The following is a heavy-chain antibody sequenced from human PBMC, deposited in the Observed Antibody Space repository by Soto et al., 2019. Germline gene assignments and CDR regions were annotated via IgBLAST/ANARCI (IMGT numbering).Heavy chain of an antibody. D-gene: IGHD2-21*02. J-gene: IGHJ3*02. V-gene: IGHV4-34*01. CDR1: GGSFSGYY. CDR3: ARVFGDYEEAAFDI. CDR2: INHSGST. Sequence: TSETLSLTCAVYGGSFSGYYWSWIRQPPGKGLEWIGEINHSGSTNYNPSLKSRVTISVDTSKNQFSLKLSSVAAADTAVYYCARVFGDYEEAAFDIWGKGTMVTGSS.